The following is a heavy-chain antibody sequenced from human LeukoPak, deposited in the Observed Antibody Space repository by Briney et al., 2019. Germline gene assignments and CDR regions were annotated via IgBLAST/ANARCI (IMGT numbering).Heavy chain of an antibody. Sequence: GGSLRLSCAASGFTFSSYWMHWVRQVPGKGLLWVSRIGTDGSSTTYADDVKGRFTTSRDNAKNTLFLQMSSLRADDTAVYYCARDKYGGNSNAFDIWGQGTLVTASS. CDR3: ARDKYGGNSNAFDI. D-gene: IGHD4-23*01. V-gene: IGHV3-74*01. J-gene: IGHJ3*02. CDR2: IGTDGSST. CDR1: GFTFSSYW.